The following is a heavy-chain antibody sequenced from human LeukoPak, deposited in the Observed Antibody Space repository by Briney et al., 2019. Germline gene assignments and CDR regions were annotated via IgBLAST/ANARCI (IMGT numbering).Heavy chain of an antibody. CDR1: GFTFSSYN. Sequence: PGGSLRLSCAASGFTFSSYNMNWVRQAPGKGLEWVSSISPTSSYISYADSVKGRFTISRDNAKNSLYLQMNSLRVEDTAVYYCAELGITMIGGVWGKGTTVTISS. CDR2: ISPTSSYI. V-gene: IGHV3-21*01. D-gene: IGHD3-10*02. J-gene: IGHJ6*04. CDR3: AELGITMIGGV.